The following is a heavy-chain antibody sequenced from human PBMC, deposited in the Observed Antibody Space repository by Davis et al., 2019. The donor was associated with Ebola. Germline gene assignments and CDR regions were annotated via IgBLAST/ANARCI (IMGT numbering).Heavy chain of an antibody. J-gene: IGHJ2*01. CDR2: TSSNDHSA. CDR3: ARDPYYNNHYYIRHFDL. V-gene: IGHV3-11*06. D-gene: IGHD3-10*01. CDR1: GFKVSDYY. Sequence: GGSLRLSCVGSGFKVSDYYMNWIRHIPGQGLEWLSTTSSNDHSADYADAVRGRFIISRDNAKNSIFLEMNNMGAEDTAVYYCARDPYYNNHYYIRHFDLWGRGTDVIVSS.